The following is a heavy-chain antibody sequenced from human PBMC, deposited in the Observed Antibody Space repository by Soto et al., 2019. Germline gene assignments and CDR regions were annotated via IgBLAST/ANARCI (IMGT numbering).Heavy chain of an antibody. D-gene: IGHD6-19*01. CDR2: IIPIFGTA. V-gene: IGHV1-69*13. Sequence: SVKVSCKASGGTFSSYAISWVRQAPGQGLEWMGGIIPIFGTANYAQKFQGRVTITADESTSTAYMELSSLRSEDTAVYYCALYSSGWADYFDYWGQGPLVTVSS. CDR1: GGTFSSYA. CDR3: ALYSSGWADYFDY. J-gene: IGHJ4*02.